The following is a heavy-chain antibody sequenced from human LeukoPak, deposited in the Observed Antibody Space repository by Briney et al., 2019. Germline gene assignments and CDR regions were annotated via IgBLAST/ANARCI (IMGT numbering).Heavy chain of an antibody. CDR2: ISYDGSNK. CDR3: AKDPSGSYRSY. V-gene: IGHV3-30*18. CDR1: GFTFSNYW. D-gene: IGHD1-26*01. Sequence: GGSLRLSCAASGFTFSNYWMFWVRQAPGKGLEWVAVISYDGSNKYYADSVKGRFTISRDNSKNTLYLQMNSLRAEDTAMYYCAKDPSGSYRSYWGQGTLVTVSS. J-gene: IGHJ4*02.